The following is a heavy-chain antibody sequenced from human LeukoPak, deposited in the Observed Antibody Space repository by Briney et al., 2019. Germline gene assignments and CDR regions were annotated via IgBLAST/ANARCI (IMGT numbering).Heavy chain of an antibody. CDR3: AKADEVASATIGPAGY. D-gene: IGHD5-24*01. CDR1: GFTFDDYG. CDR2: INWNGGST. V-gene: IGHV3-20*04. Sequence: PGGSLRLSCAASGFTFDDYGMSWVRQAPGKGLEWVSGINWNGGSTGYADSVRGRFTISRDNSKNTLYLQMNRLRVEDTAVYYCAKADEVASATIGPAGYWGQGTLVTVSS. J-gene: IGHJ4*02.